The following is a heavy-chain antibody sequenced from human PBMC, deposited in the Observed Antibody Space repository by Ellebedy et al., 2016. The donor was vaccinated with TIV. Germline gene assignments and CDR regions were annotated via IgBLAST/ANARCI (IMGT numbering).Heavy chain of an antibody. CDR2: INPTGGST. V-gene: IGHV1-46*01. D-gene: IGHD4-23*01. Sequence: AASVKVSCKASGYMFTNYDMYWVRQAPGQGLEWMGKINPTGGSTTYAQKFQGRVTMTRDTSTSTVYMELSSLRSEDTAVYYCARPPDGGNRWRFFDYWGQGTLVTVSS. J-gene: IGHJ4*02. CDR1: GYMFTNYD. CDR3: ARPPDGGNRWRFFDY.